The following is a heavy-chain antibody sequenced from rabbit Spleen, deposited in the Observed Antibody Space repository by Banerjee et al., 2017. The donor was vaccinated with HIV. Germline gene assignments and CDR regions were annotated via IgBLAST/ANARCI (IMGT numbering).Heavy chain of an antibody. CDR1: GFSFTSSYY. D-gene: IGHD8-1*01. J-gene: IGHJ6*01. CDR2: IYGGSGGSP. V-gene: IGHV1S40*01. Sequence: QSLEESGGGLVQPEGSLTLTCTASGFSFTSSYYMCWVRQAPGKGLECIACIYGGSGGSPWYATWAKGRFTISKTSSTTVTLQMASLTAADTATYFCARDSGSSFSSYGMDLWGPGTLVTVS. CDR3: ARDSGSSFSSYGMDL.